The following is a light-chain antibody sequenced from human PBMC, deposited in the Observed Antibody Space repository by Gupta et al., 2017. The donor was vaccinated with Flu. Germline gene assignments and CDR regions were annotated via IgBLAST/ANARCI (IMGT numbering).Light chain of an antibody. Sequence: SVGDRFTITCRASQSISSWLAWYQQKPGKAPKLLIYKASSLERGVPSRFSGSGSGTEFTLTISSLQPDDFATYYCQQYNSYSWTFGQGTKVEIK. CDR2: KAS. CDR3: QQYNSYSWT. CDR1: QSISSW. V-gene: IGKV1-5*03. J-gene: IGKJ1*01.